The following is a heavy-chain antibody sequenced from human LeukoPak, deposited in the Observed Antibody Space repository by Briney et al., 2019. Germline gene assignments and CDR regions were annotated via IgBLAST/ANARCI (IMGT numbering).Heavy chain of an antibody. D-gene: IGHD3-10*01. CDR1: GFTVSSNY. Sequence: GGSLRLSCAASGFTVSSNYMSWVRQAPGKGLEWVSGISWNSGSIGYADSVKGRFTISRDNAKNSLYLQMNSLRAEDTAVYYCAKQGGYGSGNWFDPWGQGTLVTVSS. V-gene: IGHV3-9*01. J-gene: IGHJ5*02. CDR3: AKQGGYGSGNWFDP. CDR2: ISWNSGSI.